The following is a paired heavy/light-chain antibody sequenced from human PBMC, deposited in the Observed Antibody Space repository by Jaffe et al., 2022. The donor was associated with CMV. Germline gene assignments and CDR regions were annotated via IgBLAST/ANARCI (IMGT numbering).Light chain of an antibody. V-gene: IGKV2-29*02. CDR1: QSLLHSDGKTY. CDR2: EVS. J-gene: IGKJ1*01. CDR3: MQGIQIPWT. Sequence: DIVMTQTPLSLSVTPGQPASISCKSSQSLLHSDGKTYLYWYLQKPGLSPQLLFYEVSSRFSGVPDRFSGSGSGTDFTLKISRVEAEDVGVYYCMQGIQIPWTFGQGTKVEIK.
Heavy chain of an antibody. J-gene: IGHJ4*02. D-gene: IGHD2-15*01. CDR3: ARVRNGGNHPGVY. CDR1: GFSFSDNY. Sequence: QVQLVESGGDLVKPGGSLRLSCAASGFSFSDNYMAWIRQAPGKGLEWISYIKPGGNNVYYADSVKGRFTISRDNAKNSLFLQMNSLRAEDTALYYCARVRNGGNHPGVYWGQGTLVTVSS. CDR2: IKPGGNNV. V-gene: IGHV3-11*01.